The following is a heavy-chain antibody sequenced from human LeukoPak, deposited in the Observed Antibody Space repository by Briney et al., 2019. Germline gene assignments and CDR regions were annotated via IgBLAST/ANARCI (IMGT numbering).Heavy chain of an antibody. V-gene: IGHV7-4-1*02. J-gene: IGHJ6*03. CDR1: GYTFTSYA. CDR2: INTNTGNP. CDR3: ARGIAVAAQRLDYWYYMDV. D-gene: IGHD6-19*01. Sequence: VASVKVSCKASGYTFTSYAMNWVRQAPGQGLEWMGWINTNTGNPTYAQGFTGRFVFSLDTSVSTAYLQISSLKAEDTAVYYCARGIAVAAQRLDYWYYMDVWGKGTTVTVSS.